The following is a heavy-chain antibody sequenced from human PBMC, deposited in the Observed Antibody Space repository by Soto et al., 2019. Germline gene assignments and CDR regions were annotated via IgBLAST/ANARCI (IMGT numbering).Heavy chain of an antibody. Sequence: DVQLLESGGRLVQPGGSLRLSCAASGFTFNAYSLSWVRQAPGKGLEWVSAISTTGGSTYYADSVKGRFTISRDNSQNTLSLQMNSLRAEDTAVYSCARPDGATYNFRYWGQGTLVTVSS. J-gene: IGHJ4*02. D-gene: IGHD1-1*01. CDR2: ISTTGGST. V-gene: IGHV3-23*01. CDR1: GFTFNAYS. CDR3: ARPDGATYNFRY.